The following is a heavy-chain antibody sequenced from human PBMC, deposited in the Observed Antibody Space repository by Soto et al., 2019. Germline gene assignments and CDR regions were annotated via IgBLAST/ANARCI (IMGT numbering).Heavy chain of an antibody. Sequence: QVQLVESGGGVVQPGRSLRLSCAASGFTFSSHAMHWVRQAPGKWLEWVAIISYDGSSQYYADSVKGRFTISRDNSKNTLYLQMNSLRAEDTALYYCAKDRGRYCSGGTCYLFDYWGQGTLVTGSS. CDR3: AKDRGRYCSGGTCYLFDY. D-gene: IGHD2-15*01. CDR1: GFTFSSHA. CDR2: ISYDGSSQ. J-gene: IGHJ4*02. V-gene: IGHV3-30*04.